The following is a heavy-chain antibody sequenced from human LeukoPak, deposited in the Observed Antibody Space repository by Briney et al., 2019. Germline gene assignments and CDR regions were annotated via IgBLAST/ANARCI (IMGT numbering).Heavy chain of an antibody. J-gene: IGHJ4*02. CDR3: VKPARGSGIQNGFDY. CDR2: ITINIDRT. V-gene: IGHV3-64D*06. CDR1: GFTFSNYA. D-gene: IGHD3-10*01. Sequence: GGSLRLSCSASGFTFSNYAMHWVRQAPGKGLEYVSAITINIDRTFYADSVQGRFTISTDNSANTLYLQMSSLRPEDRAVYYCVKPARGSGIQNGFDYWGQGTLVTVSS.